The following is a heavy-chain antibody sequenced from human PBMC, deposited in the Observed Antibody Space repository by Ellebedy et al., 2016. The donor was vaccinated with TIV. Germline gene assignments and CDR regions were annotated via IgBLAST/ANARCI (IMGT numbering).Heavy chain of an antibody. Sequence: GESLKISCAASGFAVSSNYMTWVRQAPGRGLEWVSLIYSDGNTNYADSVKGRFTISRDNSKNTLYLQMNSLRAEDTAVYYCPYSSGWYKFDDWGQGTLVTVSS. D-gene: IGHD6-19*01. J-gene: IGHJ4*02. CDR2: IYSDGNT. CDR1: GFAVSSNY. CDR3: PYSSGWYKFDD. V-gene: IGHV3-66*02.